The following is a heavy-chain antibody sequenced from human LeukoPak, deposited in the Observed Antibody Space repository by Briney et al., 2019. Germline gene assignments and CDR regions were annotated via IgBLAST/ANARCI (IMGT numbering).Heavy chain of an antibody. V-gene: IGHV3-48*03. CDR2: ISGSDSSK. CDR1: GFTFSRHG. J-gene: IGHJ4*02. Sequence: GGSLRLSCAASGFTFSRHGMNWVRQAPGKGLEWVSYISGSDSSKYYADSVKGRFTISRDNAKNSLYLQMNSLRADDTAVYYCARRNYGIGFDFWGQGTLVTVSS. D-gene: IGHD3-9*01. CDR3: ARRNYGIGFDF.